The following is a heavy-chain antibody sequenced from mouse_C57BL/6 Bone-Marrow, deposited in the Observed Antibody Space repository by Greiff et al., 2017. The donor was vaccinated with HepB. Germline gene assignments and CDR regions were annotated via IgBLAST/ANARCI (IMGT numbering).Heavy chain of an antibody. CDR2: IYPGSGST. CDR1: GYTFTSYW. V-gene: IGHV1-55*01. CDR3: ARSFYSNYEDYAMDY. Sequence: QVQLKQPGAELVKPGASVKMSCKASGYTFTSYWITWVKQRPGQGLEWIGDIYPGSGSTNYNEKFKSKATLTVDTSSSTAYMQLSSLTSEDSAVYYCARSFYSNYEDYAMDYWGQGTSVTVSS. D-gene: IGHD2-5*01. J-gene: IGHJ4*01.